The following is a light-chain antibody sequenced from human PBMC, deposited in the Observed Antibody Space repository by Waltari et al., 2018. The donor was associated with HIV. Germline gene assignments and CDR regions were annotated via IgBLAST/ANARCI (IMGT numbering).Light chain of an antibody. J-gene: IGKJ1*01. V-gene: IGKV3-20*01. CDR2: GAS. CDR3: QQYGNSPWT. Sequence: ETVLTQSPGTLSLSPGERATLSCRASQSVSSSYLAWYQQKPGQTPRLLLYGASSRATGIPDRFSGSGSGTDFTLTISRLEPEDFAVYYCQQYGNSPWTFGQGTKVEIK. CDR1: QSVSSSY.